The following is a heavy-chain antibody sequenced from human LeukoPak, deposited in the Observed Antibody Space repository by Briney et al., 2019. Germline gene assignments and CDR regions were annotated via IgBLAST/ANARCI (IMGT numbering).Heavy chain of an antibody. D-gene: IGHD3-22*01. V-gene: IGHV3-7*01. Sequence: PGGSLRLSCAASGFTFSSYWMSWVRQAPGKGLEWVANIKQDGSEKYYVDSVKGRFTIPRDNAKNSLYLQMNSLRAEDTAVYYCARDGPEYYDSSGYPWDWGQGTLVTVSS. CDR2: IKQDGSEK. J-gene: IGHJ4*02. CDR3: ARDGPEYYDSSGYPWD. CDR1: GFTFSSYW.